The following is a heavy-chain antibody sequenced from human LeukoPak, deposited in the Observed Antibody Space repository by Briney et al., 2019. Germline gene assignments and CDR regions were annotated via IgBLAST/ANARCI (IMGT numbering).Heavy chain of an antibody. V-gene: IGHV5-51*01. CDR2: IYPGDSDT. D-gene: IGHD6-6*01. CDR1: GYSFTSYW. Sequence: GASVKVSCKASGYSFTSYWIGWVRQMPGKGLEWMGIIYPGDSDTRYSPSFQGQVTISADKSISTAYLQWSSLKASDTAMYYCARIEGSYSSSLRYGMDVWGQGTTVTVSS. CDR3: ARIEGSYSSSLRYGMDV. J-gene: IGHJ6*02.